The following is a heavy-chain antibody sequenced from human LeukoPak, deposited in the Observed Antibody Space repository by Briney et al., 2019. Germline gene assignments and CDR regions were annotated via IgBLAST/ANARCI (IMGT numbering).Heavy chain of an antibody. CDR2: IYYSGST. V-gene: IGHV4-39*07. CDR3: ARARHIVVVTAISAPGKIDL. Sequence: SETLSLTCTVSGGSISSSSYYWGWISQPPGKGLEWIGSIYYSGSTYYNPSLKSRVTISVDTSKNQFSLKLSSVTAADTAVYYCARARHIVVVTAISAPGKIDLWGRGTLVTVSS. J-gene: IGHJ2*01. CDR1: GGSISSSSYY. D-gene: IGHD2-21*02.